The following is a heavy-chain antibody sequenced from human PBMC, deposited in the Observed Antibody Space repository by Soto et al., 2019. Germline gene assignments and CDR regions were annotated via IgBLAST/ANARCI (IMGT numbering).Heavy chain of an antibody. CDR1: GYTFTSYA. J-gene: IGHJ3*02. CDR2: INAGNGNT. CDR3: ARGSYAVLDYDYVWGSYRPIGAFDI. D-gene: IGHD3-16*02. V-gene: IGHV1-3*01. Sequence: ASVKVSCKASGYTFTSYAMHWVRQAPGQRLERMGWINAGNGNTKYSQKFQGRVTITRDTSASTAYMELSSLRSEDTAVYYCARGSYAVLDYDYVWGSYRPIGAFDIWGQGTMVTVSS.